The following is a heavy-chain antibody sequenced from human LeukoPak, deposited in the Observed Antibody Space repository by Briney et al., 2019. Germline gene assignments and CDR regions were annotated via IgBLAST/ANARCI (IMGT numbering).Heavy chain of an antibody. J-gene: IGHJ5*02. CDR3: ARESLMTTARGNNWFDP. Sequence: ASVKVSCKASGYTFTSYDINWVRQATGQGLEWMGWMNPNSGNTGYAQKFQGRVTMTRNTSISTAYMELSSLRSEDTAVYYCARESLMTTARGNNWFDPWGQGTLVTVSS. CDR2: MNPNSGNT. D-gene: IGHD4-17*01. V-gene: IGHV1-8*01. CDR1: GYTFTSYD.